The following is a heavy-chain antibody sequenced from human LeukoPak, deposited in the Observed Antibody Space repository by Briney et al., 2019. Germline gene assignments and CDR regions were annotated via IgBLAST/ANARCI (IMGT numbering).Heavy chain of an antibody. J-gene: IGHJ3*02. V-gene: IGHV4-59*01. D-gene: IGHD3-10*01. Sequence: KASETLSLTCTVSGGSISSYSWSWIRQPPGKGLEWIGYIYYSGSTNYNPSLKSRVTISVDTSKNQFSLKLSSVTAADTAVYYCARAHYYGSGSYSDAFDIWGQGTMVTVSS. CDR1: GGSISSYS. CDR2: IYYSGST. CDR3: ARAHYYGSGSYSDAFDI.